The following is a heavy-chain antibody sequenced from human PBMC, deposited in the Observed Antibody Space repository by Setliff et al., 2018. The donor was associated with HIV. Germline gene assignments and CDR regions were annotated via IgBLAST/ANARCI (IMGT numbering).Heavy chain of an antibody. V-gene: IGHV4-34*01. CDR2: INHSGST. D-gene: IGHD3-10*01. CDR3: ARDRHSSGLGSYGP. J-gene: IGHJ5*02. CDR1: GGSLSGYY. Sequence: TSETLSLTCAVYGGSLSGYYWSWIRQPPGKGLEWFGEINHSGSTNYNPSLKSRVTISVDTSKNQFSLKLTSVTAADTAVYFCARDRHSSGLGSYGPWGPGILVTVSS.